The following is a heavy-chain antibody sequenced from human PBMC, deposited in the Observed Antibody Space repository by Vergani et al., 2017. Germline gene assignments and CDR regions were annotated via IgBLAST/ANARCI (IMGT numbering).Heavy chain of an antibody. CDR3: ARDLEATMVRGVIIVHYGMDV. Sequence: EVQLVESGGGLVKPGGSLRLSCAASGFTFSSYSMNWVRQAPGKGLEWVSSISSSSSYIYYADSVKGRFTISRDKAKNSLYLQMNSLRAEATAVYYCARDLEATMVRGVIIVHYGMDVWGQGTTVTVSS. J-gene: IGHJ6*02. CDR2: ISSSSSYI. CDR1: GFTFSSYS. D-gene: IGHD3-10*01. V-gene: IGHV3-21*01.